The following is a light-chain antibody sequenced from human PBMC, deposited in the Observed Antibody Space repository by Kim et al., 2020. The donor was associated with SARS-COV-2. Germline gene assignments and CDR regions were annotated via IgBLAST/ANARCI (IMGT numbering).Light chain of an antibody. CDR1: SSDVGGYDY. V-gene: IGLV2-14*03. Sequence: GQSITISCTGTSSDVGGYDYVSWYQHHPGKAAKLMIYDVSKRPSGVSNRFSGSKSGNTASLTISGLQAEDEADYFCSSCTTSSTYVFGTGTKVTVL. CDR2: DVS. CDR3: SSCTTSSTYV. J-gene: IGLJ1*01.